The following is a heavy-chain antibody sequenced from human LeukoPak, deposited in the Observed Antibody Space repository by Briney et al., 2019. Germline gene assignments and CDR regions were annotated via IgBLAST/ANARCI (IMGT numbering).Heavy chain of an antibody. CDR3: ATEADGSLTV. J-gene: IGHJ6*04. CDR2: FDPEDGET. V-gene: IGHV1-24*01. D-gene: IGHD3-10*01. CDR1: GYTLTELS. Sequence: ASVKVSCKVSGYTLTELSMHWVRQAPGKGLEWLGGFDPEDGETLYAQRFQGRVTMTEDTSTDTAYMELSTLKSEDTAVYYCATEADGSLTVWGKGTMVTVSS.